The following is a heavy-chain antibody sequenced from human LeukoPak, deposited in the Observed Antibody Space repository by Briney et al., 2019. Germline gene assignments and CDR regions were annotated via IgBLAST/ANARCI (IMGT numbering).Heavy chain of an antibody. J-gene: IGHJ4*02. V-gene: IGHV4-39*07. Sequence: AETLSLTCTVSADSISSSTYYWGWIRQPPGTGLEWIGSIYYSGSTYYNPSLKSRVTISVDTSENQFSLKLSSVTAADTAVYYCASGISGSYYGRPFGYWGQGTLVTVSS. CDR2: IYYSGST. CDR1: ADSISSSTYY. D-gene: IGHD1-26*01. CDR3: ASGISGSYYGRPFGY.